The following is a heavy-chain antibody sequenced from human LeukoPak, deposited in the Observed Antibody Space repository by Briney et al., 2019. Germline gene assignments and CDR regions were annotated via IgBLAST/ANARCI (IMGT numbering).Heavy chain of an antibody. CDR2: INPSGGST. J-gene: IGHJ4*02. CDR3: ARGFGDYAY. Sequence: ASVSLTCKASGYTFTSYYMHWVRQAPGQGLEWMGIINPSGGSTTYAQKFQGRVTMTRDTYTSTVYMELSSLRSEDTAVYYCARGFGDYAYWGQGTLVTVSS. CDR1: GYTFTSYY. V-gene: IGHV1-46*01. D-gene: IGHD4-17*01.